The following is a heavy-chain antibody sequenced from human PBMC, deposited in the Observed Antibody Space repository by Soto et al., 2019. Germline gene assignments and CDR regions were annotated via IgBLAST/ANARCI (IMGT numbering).Heavy chain of an antibody. D-gene: IGHD2-15*01. J-gene: IGHJ4*02. Sequence: SETLSLTCTVSGASLSSISYYWGWIRQPPGKGLEWVGSIFFTGNIYYNPSLKSRVTISVDTSRNQFSLMVNSVTAADTAVYYCASRHCSGGSRYNPGFDSWCQGALVTVSS. CDR1: GASLSSISYY. CDR2: IFFTGNI. CDR3: ASRHCSGGSRYNPGFDS. V-gene: IGHV4-39*01.